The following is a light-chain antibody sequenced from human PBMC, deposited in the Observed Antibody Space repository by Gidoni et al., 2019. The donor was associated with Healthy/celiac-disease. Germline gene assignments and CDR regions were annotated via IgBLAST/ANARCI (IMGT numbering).Light chain of an antibody. CDR2: GAA. CDR3: QQYGSSQT. CDR1: QSVSSSY. V-gene: IGKV3-20*01. J-gene: IGKJ1*01. Sequence: EIVLTQSPGTLSLSPGERATPSCRDSQSVSSSYFAWYRQKPGQAPRLLIYGAASRATGIPDRFSGSGSGTDFTLTISRLEREDFAVYYCQQYGSSQTFGQGTKVKIK.